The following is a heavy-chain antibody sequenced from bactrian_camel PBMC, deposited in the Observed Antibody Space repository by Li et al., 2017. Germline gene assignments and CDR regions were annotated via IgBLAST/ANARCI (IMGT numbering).Heavy chain of an antibody. D-gene: IGHD5*01. J-gene: IGHJ4*01. CDR2: IYTGGRST. CDR3: AARGTSAFFTECLTDRSRYND. CDR1: MFTYSRLC. Sequence: HVQLVESGGGSVQHGGSLRLSCSASMFTYSRLCMAWFRQTPGKERDLLTSIYTGGRSTYYSDSVKGRSTTSHDKAKNTMYLHLNNLYPEDTAVYYCAARGTSAFFTECLTDRSRYNDWGQGTQVTVS. V-gene: IGHV3S1*01.